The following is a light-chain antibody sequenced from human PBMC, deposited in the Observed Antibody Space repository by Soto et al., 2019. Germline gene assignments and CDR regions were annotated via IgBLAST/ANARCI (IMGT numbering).Light chain of an antibody. CDR1: QSVSSSY. Sequence: EIVWWQTPGTGSSSPGEIATLAWRASQSVSSSYLAWSQQKPGQAPRLLIYGASRRATGIPDRFSGSGSGTDFPLTISRLEPEDFAVYYCQQYGSSPFTFGPGTKMHIK. V-gene: IGKV3-20*01. J-gene: IGKJ3*01. CDR2: GAS. CDR3: QQYGSSPFT.